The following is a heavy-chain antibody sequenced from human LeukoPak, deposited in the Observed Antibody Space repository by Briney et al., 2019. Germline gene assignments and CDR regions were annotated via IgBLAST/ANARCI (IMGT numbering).Heavy chain of an antibody. V-gene: IGHV4-4*07. J-gene: IGHJ5*02. CDR1: GGPMSNYY. CDR3: ARDHDTSGWYKWFDP. CDR2: IYNSGST. Sequence: SETLSLTCTVSGGPMSNYYWSWIRQPAGRGLEWIGRIYNSGSTNYNPSLKSRVTMSLDTSKNQFSLKLSSVTAADTAVYYCARDHDTSGWYKWFDPWGQGTLVTVSS. D-gene: IGHD6-19*01.